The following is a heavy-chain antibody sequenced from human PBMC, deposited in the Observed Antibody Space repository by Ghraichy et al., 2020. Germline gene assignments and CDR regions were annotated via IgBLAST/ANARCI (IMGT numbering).Heavy chain of an antibody. CDR2: ISSSSSTI. Sequence: GGSPRLSCAASGFTFSTYSMNWVRQAPGKGLEWVSYISSSSSTIYYADSVKGRFTISRDNAKNSLYLQMNSLRAEDTAVYYCASTPGGYNYYMDVWGKGTTVTVSS. V-gene: IGHV3-48*01. D-gene: IGHD3-16*01. J-gene: IGHJ6*03. CDR1: GFTFSTYS. CDR3: ASTPGGYNYYMDV.